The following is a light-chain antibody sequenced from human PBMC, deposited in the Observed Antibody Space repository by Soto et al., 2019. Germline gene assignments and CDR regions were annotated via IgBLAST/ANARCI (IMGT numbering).Light chain of an antibody. CDR3: SSFTTTSTLVV. CDR2: DVT. V-gene: IGLV2-14*03. CDR1: SSDVANYNY. J-gene: IGLJ2*01. Sequence: QSALTQPASVSGSPGQSITISCTGSSSDVANYNYVSWYQQHPGKAPKLMIFDVTFRPSGVSNRFSGSKSGSTASLTISGLQPEDQAYYYCSSFTTTSTLVVFGEGTKVTVL.